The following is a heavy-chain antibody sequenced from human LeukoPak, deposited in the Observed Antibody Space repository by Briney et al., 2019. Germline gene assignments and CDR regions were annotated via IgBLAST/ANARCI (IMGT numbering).Heavy chain of an antibody. J-gene: IGHJ4*02. CDR2: FDPSDSYS. V-gene: IGHV5-10-1*01. CDR1: GYSFTSYW. Sequence: GESLKISCKGSGYSFTSYWITWVRQMPGKGLEWMGRFDPSDSYSSYSPSFEGHVTMSADKSINTAYLQWSSLKASDTAVYYCGGGRSGEYVDYWGQGALVTVSS. D-gene: IGHD3-16*01. CDR3: GGGRSGEYVDY.